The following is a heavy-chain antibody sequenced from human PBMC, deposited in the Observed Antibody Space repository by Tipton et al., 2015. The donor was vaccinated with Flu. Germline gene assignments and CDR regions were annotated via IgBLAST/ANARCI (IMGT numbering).Heavy chain of an antibody. D-gene: IGHD6-19*01. V-gene: IGHV4-38-2*02. CDR3: ARERRGGWPFYDAFDF. CDR2: IYMGGRT. J-gene: IGHJ3*01. CDR1: GASVGSPYC. Sequence: TLSLTCSVSGASVGSPYCWGWVRQPPGKGLEWIGRIYMGGRTNYNPSLKSRVTMSLDLFKNQISLRLSSVTAADTAVYYCARERRGGWPFYDAFDFWGQGTTVTVSS.